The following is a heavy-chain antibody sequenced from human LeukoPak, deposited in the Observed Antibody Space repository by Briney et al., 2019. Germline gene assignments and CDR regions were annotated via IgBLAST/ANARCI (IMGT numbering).Heavy chain of an antibody. CDR2: ISWNGDNI. CDR3: AKGIGPLTMGFDH. D-gene: IGHD2/OR15-2a*01. J-gene: IGHJ4*02. CDR1: GFTFDDYA. V-gene: IGHV3-9*01. Sequence: PGVSLRLSCAASGFTFDDYAMHWVRQAPGKGLEWVSGISWNGDNIGYGDSVKGRFTISRDNAKNSLSLEMNSLRAEDTALYYCAKGIGPLTMGFDHWGQGTLVTVSS.